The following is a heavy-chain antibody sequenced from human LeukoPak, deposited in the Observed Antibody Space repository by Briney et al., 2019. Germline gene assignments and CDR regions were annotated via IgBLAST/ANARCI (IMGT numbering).Heavy chain of an antibody. V-gene: IGHV4-34*01. CDR2: INHSGST. CDR1: GGSFSGYY. J-gene: IGHJ6*03. CDR3: ARAWGFGGSGSAHYYYYMDV. D-gene: IGHD3-10*01. Sequence: SETLSLTCAVYGGSFSGYYRSWIRQPPGKGLEWIGGINHSGSTNYNPSPKSRVTISVDTSKNQFSVKLSSVTAADTAVYYCARAWGFGGSGSAHYYYYMDVWGKGTPVTVSS.